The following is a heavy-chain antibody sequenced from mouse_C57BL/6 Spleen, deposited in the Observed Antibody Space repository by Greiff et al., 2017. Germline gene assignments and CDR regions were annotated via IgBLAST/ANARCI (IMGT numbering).Heavy chain of an antibody. CDR3: AAYYGSSLDY. V-gene: IGHV7-3*01. CDR1: GFTFTDYY. Sequence: EVKLQESGGGLVQPGGSLSLSCAASGFTFTDYYMSWVRQPPGKALEWLGFIRNKANGYTTEYSASVKGRFTISRDNSQSILYLQMNALRAEDSATYYCAAYYGSSLDYWGQGTTLTVSS. J-gene: IGHJ2*01. D-gene: IGHD1-1*01. CDR2: IRNKANGYTT.